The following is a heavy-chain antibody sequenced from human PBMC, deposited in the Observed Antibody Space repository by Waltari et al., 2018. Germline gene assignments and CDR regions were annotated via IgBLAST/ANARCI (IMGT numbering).Heavy chain of an antibody. V-gene: IGHV3-23*01. CDR3: AKLVGHSSGSDY. J-gene: IGHJ4*02. Sequence: EVQLLESGGGLVQPGGSLSLSCAASGFTFSSYAMRWFRQAPGKGLEWVSAISGSGGSTYYADSVKGRFTISRDNSKNTLYLQMNSLRAEDTAVYYCAKLVGHSSGSDYWGQGTLVTVSS. CDR2: ISGSGGST. CDR1: GFTFSSYA. D-gene: IGHD6-19*01.